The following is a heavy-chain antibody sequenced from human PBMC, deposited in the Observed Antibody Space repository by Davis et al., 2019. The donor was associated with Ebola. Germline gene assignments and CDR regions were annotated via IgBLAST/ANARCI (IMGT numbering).Heavy chain of an antibody. CDR1: GFTASRNY. Sequence: PGGSLRLSCVVSGFTASRNYMSWVRQAPGKGLEWVSVIYPGSSTYYAASVKGRFTISRDNSKNTLYLQMNSLRAEDTAVYFCARDLIQNSGGNHGAFDIWGQGTMVTVSA. CDR3: ARDLIQNSGGNHGAFDI. J-gene: IGHJ3*02. D-gene: IGHD4-23*01. V-gene: IGHV3-53*01. CDR2: IYPGSST.